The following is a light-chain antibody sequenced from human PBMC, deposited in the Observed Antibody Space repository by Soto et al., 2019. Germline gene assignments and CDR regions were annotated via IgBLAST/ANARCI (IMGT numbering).Light chain of an antibody. CDR3: QAWDSSTVV. J-gene: IGLJ2*01. CDR2: QDS. V-gene: IGLV3-1*01. Sequence: SYELTLPPSVSVSPGQAASITCSGAKLGDKYACWYQQKPGQSPVLVIYQDSKRPSGIPERFSGSNSGNTATLTISGTQAMDEADYYCQAWDSSTVVFGGGTKLTVL. CDR1: KLGDKY.